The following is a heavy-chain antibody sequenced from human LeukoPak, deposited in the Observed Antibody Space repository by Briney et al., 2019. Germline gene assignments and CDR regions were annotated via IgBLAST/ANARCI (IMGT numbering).Heavy chain of an antibody. CDR2: IYYSGST. D-gene: IGHD6-19*01. Sequence: SETLSLTCTVSGGSISSYYWSWIRQPPGKGLEWIGYIYYSGSTNYNPSLKSRVTISADTSKNQFSLKLSSVTAADTAVYYCARVIAVAGTEDAFDIWGQGTMVTVSS. V-gene: IGHV4-59*01. J-gene: IGHJ3*02. CDR1: GGSISSYY. CDR3: ARVIAVAGTEDAFDI.